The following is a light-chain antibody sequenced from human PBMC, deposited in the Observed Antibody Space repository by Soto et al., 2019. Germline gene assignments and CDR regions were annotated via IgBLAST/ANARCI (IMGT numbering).Light chain of an antibody. CDR1: SSDVGSYNL. J-gene: IGLJ2*01. CDR3: YSYAGSSSVVV. CDR2: EGF. V-gene: IGLV2-23*01. Sequence: QSALTQPASVSGSPGQSTTISCIGISSDVGSYNLVSWYQQHPGKAPKLMIYEGFKRPSGISNRFSGSKSGNTASLTISGLQAEDEADYYCYSYAGSSSVVVFGGGTKLTVL.